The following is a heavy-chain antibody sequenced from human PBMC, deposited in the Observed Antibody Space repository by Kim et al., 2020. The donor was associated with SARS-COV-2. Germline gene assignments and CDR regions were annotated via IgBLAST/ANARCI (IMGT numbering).Heavy chain of an antibody. J-gene: IGHJ6*02. D-gene: IGHD2-2*02. V-gene: IGHV1-69*13. Sequence: SVKVSCKASGGTFSSYAISWVRQAPGQGLEWMGGIIPIFGTANYAQKFQGRVTITADESTSTAYMELSSLRSEDTAVYYCAREPEDIVVVPAAIERDYYYYGMDVWGQGTTVTVSS. CDR3: AREPEDIVVVPAAIERDYYYYGMDV. CDR1: GGTFSSYA. CDR2: IIPIFGTA.